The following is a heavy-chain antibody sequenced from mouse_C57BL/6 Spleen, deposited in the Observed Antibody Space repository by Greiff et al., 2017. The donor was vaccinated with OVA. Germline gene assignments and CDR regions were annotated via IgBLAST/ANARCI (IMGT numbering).Heavy chain of an antibody. CDR1: GFNITDDY. D-gene: IGHD1-1*01. CDR3: NTDSSYGY. CDR2: IDPENGDT. J-gene: IGHJ2*01. Sequence: EVQLQQSGAELVRPGASVKLSCTASGFNITDDYMHWVKQRPEQGLEWIGWIDPENGDTEYASKFQGKATITADTSSNTAYLQLSSLTSEDTAVYYCNTDSSYGYWGQGTTLTVSS. V-gene: IGHV14-4*01.